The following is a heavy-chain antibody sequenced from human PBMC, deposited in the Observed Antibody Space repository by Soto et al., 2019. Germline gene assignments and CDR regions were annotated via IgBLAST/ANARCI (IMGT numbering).Heavy chain of an antibody. V-gene: IGHV1-46*01. CDR3: VRTACYYDSSGCPDY. D-gene: IGHD3-22*01. CDR2: INPSGGST. CDR1: GYTFTSYY. J-gene: IGHJ4*02. Sequence: QVQLVQSGAEVKKPGASVKVSCKASGYTFTSYYMHWVRQAPGQGLEWMGIINPSGGSTSYAQKFQGRVTMTRDTSTSTVYMELSSLRSEDTAVYYCVRTACYYDSSGCPDYWGQGTLVTVSS.